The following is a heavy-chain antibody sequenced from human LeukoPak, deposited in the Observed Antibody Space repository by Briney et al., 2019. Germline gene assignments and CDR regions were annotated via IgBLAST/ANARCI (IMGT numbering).Heavy chain of an antibody. Sequence: ASVKVSCKASGYTFTSYAMNWVRQAPGQGLEWMGWINTNTGNPTYAQGFTGRFVFSLDTPVSTAYLQISSLKAEDTAVYYCAREGSSYYGFDYWGQGTLVTVSS. J-gene: IGHJ4*02. CDR2: INTNTGNP. CDR3: AREGSSYYGFDY. D-gene: IGHD2-15*01. V-gene: IGHV7-4-1*02. CDR1: GYTFTSYA.